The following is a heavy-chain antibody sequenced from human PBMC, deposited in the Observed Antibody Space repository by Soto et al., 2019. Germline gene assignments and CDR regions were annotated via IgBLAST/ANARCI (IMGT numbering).Heavy chain of an antibody. J-gene: IGHJ6*02. D-gene: IGHD2-2*01. Sequence: VASVKVSCKASGYTFTSYGISWVRQAPGQGLEWMGWNSAYNGNTNYAQKLQGRVTMTTDTSTSTAYMELRSLRSDDTAVYYCARDTDIVVSREGMDVWGQGTTVTVSS. CDR3: ARDTDIVVSREGMDV. V-gene: IGHV1-18*04. CDR1: GYTFTSYG. CDR2: NSAYNGNT.